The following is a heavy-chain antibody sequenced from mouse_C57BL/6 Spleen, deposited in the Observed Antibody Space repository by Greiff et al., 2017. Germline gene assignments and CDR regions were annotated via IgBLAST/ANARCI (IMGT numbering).Heavy chain of an antibody. CDR3: ASLYKEVPWFAY. CDR1: GYTFTSYW. CDR2: IDPSDSYT. V-gene: IGHV1-50*01. J-gene: IGHJ3*01. Sequence: QVQLKQPGAELVKPGASVKLSCKASGYTFTSYWMQWVKQRPGQGLEWIGEIDPSDSYTNYNQKFKGKATLTVDTSSSTAYPLLSSLTSEDSAVYYCASLYKEVPWFAYWGQGTLVTVSA. D-gene: IGHD1-3*01.